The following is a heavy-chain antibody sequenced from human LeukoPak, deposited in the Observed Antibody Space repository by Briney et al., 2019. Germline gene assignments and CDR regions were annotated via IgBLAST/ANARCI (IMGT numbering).Heavy chain of an antibody. D-gene: IGHD3-16*01. CDR3: AKTLWGGFDY. J-gene: IGHJ4*02. CDR1: GFTFSSYS. V-gene: IGHV3-23*01. Sequence: GGSLRLSCAASGFTFSSYSMNWVRQAPGKGLECVSDISGSGGTTYYADSVKGRFTISRDNSKNTLYLQMNSLTAEDTAVYYCAKTLWGGFDYWGQGILVTVSS. CDR2: ISGSGGTT.